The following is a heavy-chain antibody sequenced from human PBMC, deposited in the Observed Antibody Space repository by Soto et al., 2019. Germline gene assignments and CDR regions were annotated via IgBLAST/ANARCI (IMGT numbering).Heavy chain of an antibody. Sequence: QVQLQESGPGLVKPSETLSLTCTVSGGSISGYYWSWIRQAPGKGLEWIGYIYYSGTTNYDPSLKSRVTMSVDTSKNQFSLKLSSVTTADTAVHYCARLTGGTYLSFYYYIGVWGKGTTVTVSS. CDR1: GGSISGYY. V-gene: IGHV4-59*01. D-gene: IGHD2-8*02. CDR2: IYYSGTT. J-gene: IGHJ6*03. CDR3: ARLTGGTYLSFYYYIGV.